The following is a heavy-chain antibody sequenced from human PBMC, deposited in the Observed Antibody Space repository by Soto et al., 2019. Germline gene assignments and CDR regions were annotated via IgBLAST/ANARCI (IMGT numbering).Heavy chain of an antibody. D-gene: IGHD5-12*01. CDR1: GGSISSGGYY. V-gene: IGHV4-31*03. CDR2: IYYSGST. Sequence: SETLSLTCTVSGGSISSGGYYWSWIRQHPGKGLEWIGYIYYSGSTYYNPSLKSRVTISVDTSKNQFSLKLSSVTAADTAVYYCARDGGYSGYDGFDYWGQGTRVTVSS. CDR3: ARDGGYSGYDGFDY. J-gene: IGHJ4*02.